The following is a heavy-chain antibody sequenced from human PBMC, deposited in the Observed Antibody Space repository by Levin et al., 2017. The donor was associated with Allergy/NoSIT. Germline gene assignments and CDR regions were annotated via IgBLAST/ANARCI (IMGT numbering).Heavy chain of an antibody. J-gene: IGHJ4*02. V-gene: IGHV3-43*01. CDR1: GFTFDDYT. CDR2: ISWDGGST. CDR3: AKAYYDSSGDYNPIDY. Sequence: GGSLRLSCAASGFTFDDYTMHWVRQAPGKGLEWVSLISWDGGSTYYAYSVKGRFTISRDNSKNSLYLQMNSLRTEDTALYYGAKAYYDSSGDYNPIDYWGQGTLVTVSS. D-gene: IGHD3-22*01.